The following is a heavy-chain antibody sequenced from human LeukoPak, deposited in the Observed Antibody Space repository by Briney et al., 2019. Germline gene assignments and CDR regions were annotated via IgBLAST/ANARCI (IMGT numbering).Heavy chain of an antibody. D-gene: IGHD3-3*01. Sequence: ASVKVSCKASGYTFTNYYIHWVRQAPGQGLEWMGWIHPSSDGTIYAQKFQGRVTMTRDTSINTAYMEMSRLRSDDTGVYFGARGGGTVFGVINDWGQGTLVTVSS. CDR1: GYTFTNYY. V-gene: IGHV1-2*02. J-gene: IGHJ4*02. CDR2: IHPSSDGT. CDR3: ARGGGTVFGVIND.